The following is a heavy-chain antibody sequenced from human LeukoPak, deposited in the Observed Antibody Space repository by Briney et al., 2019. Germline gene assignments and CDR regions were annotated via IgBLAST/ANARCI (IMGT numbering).Heavy chain of an antibody. V-gene: IGHV3-23*01. D-gene: IGHD6-19*01. Sequence: PGGSLRLSCAASGFTFRSHAMTWVRQAPGKGLEWVATIRDNGGTRDYADSVKGRFTISRDNSKSTLFLQMNSLRVEDTAVYYCARVYHDTGCLIDYWGQGTLVTVSS. J-gene: IGHJ4*02. CDR2: IRDNGGTR. CDR1: GFTFRSHA. CDR3: ARVYHDTGCLIDY.